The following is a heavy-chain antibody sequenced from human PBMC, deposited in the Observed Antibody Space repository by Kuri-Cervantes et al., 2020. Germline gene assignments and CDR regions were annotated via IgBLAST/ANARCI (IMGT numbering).Heavy chain of an antibody. CDR3: ARDNGYYGSGRSDY. CDR1: GFTFDDYG. D-gene: IGHD3-10*01. Sequence: LSLTCAASGFTFDDYGMHWVRQAPGKGLEWVAVIWYDGSNKYYADSVKGRFTISRDNSKNTLYLQMNSLRTEDTAVYYCARDNGYYGSGRSDYWGQGTLVTVSS. J-gene: IGHJ4*02. CDR2: IWYDGSNK. V-gene: IGHV3-33*08.